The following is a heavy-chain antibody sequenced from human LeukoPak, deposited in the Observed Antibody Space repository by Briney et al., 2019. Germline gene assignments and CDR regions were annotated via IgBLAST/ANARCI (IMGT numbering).Heavy chain of an antibody. CDR2: ISSSGSTI. CDR1: GFTFSSYE. J-gene: IGHJ4*02. Sequence: PGGSLRLSCAASGFTFSSYEMNWVRQAPGKGLEWVSYISSSGSTIYYADSVKGRFTISRDNAKNSLYLQMNSLRAEDTAVYYCALYDFWSGYSPDYWGQGTLVTASS. D-gene: IGHD3-3*01. CDR3: ALYDFWSGYSPDY. V-gene: IGHV3-48*03.